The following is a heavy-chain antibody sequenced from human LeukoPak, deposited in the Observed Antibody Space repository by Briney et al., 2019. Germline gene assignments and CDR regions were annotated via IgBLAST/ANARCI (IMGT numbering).Heavy chain of an antibody. CDR2: ISPYNGDT. V-gene: IGHV1-18*03. Sequence: ASVRVSCKASGYTFKSYGITWVRQAPPQGLEWMGWISPYNGDTKYAQNFQARLTMTTDTSTGTAYMELRSLTSDDVGVYYCARRSRYCATSSCFEFDYWGQGTLVTVSS. D-gene: IGHD2-2*01. CDR1: GYTFKSYG. CDR3: ARRSRYCATSSCFEFDY. J-gene: IGHJ4*02.